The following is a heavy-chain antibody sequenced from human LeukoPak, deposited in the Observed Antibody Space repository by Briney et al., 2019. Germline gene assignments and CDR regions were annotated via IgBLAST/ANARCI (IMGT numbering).Heavy chain of an antibody. D-gene: IGHD1-26*01. J-gene: IGHJ3*02. CDR1: GYTFTSYG. CDR3: ARDSPYSGSSNFGDDAFDI. V-gene: IGHV1-18*01. Sequence: ASLRVSCKASGYTFTSYGISWVRQAPGQGLEWMGWISAYNGNTNYAQKLQGRVTMTTDTSTSTAYMELRSLRSDDTAVYYCARDSPYSGSSNFGDDAFDIWGQGTMVTVSS. CDR2: ISAYNGNT.